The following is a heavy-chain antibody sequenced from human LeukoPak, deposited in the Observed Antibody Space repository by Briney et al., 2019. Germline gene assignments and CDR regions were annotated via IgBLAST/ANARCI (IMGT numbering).Heavy chain of an antibody. D-gene: IGHD6-13*01. CDR1: GGSFSGYY. J-gene: IGHJ5*02. CDR2: INHSGST. V-gene: IGHV4-34*01. Sequence: SETLSLTCAVYGGSFSGYYWSWIRQPPGKGLEWIGEINHSGSTNYNPSLKSRVTISVDTSKNQFSLKLSSVTAADTAVYYCARGRAAGTTTPRRYNWFDPWGQGTPVTVSS. CDR3: ARGRAAGTTTPRRYNWFDP.